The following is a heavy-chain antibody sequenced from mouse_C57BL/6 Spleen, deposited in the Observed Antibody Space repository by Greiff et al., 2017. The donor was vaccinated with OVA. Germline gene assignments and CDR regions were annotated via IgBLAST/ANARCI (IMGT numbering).Heavy chain of an antibody. D-gene: IGHD1-1*01. J-gene: IGHJ2*01. CDR2: IDPSDSYT. V-gene: IGHV1-69*01. CDR1: GYTFTSYW. Sequence: QVQLQQPGAELVMPGASVKLSCKASGYTFTSYWMHWVKQRPGQGLEWIGEIDPSDSYTNYNQKFKGKSTLTVDKSSSTAYMQLSSLTSEDSEVYYCARGNGSSSFGYWGQGTTLTVSS. CDR3: ARGNGSSSFGY.